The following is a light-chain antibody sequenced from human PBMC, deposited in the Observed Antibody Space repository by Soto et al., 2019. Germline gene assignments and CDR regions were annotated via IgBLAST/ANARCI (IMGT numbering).Light chain of an antibody. J-gene: IGKJ1*01. Sequence: EIVLTQSPGTLSLSPGERATLSCRASQSVSSSYLAWYRQKPGQAPRLLIYGVSTRATGIPDRFSGSGSGTEFTLTISRLEPEDFAVYFCQQYGYSQWTFGQGTKVDIK. CDR3: QQYGYSQWT. CDR2: GVS. V-gene: IGKV3-20*01. CDR1: QSVSSSY.